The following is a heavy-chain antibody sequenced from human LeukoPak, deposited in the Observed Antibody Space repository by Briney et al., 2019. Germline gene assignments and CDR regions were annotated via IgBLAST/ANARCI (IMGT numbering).Heavy chain of an antibody. D-gene: IGHD3-3*01. Sequence: GGSLRLSCAASGFTFSSYGMHWVRQAPGKGLEWVAFIRYDGSNKYYADSVKGRFTISRDNSKNTLYLQMNSLRAEDTAVYYCAKDRRNGVLEWLPEGSFDYWGQGILVTVSS. CDR3: AKDRRNGVLEWLPEGSFDY. V-gene: IGHV3-30*02. J-gene: IGHJ4*02. CDR2: IRYDGSNK. CDR1: GFTFSSYG.